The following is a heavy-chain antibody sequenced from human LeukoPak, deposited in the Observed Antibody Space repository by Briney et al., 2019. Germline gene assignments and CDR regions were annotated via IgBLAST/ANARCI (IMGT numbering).Heavy chain of an antibody. CDR1: GFTFSSYA. D-gene: IGHD2-15*01. Sequence: PGGSLRLSRAASGFTFSSYAMSWVRQAPGKGLEWVSAISGSGGSTYYADSVKGRFTISRDNSKNTLYLQMNSLRAEDTAVYYCAKCLYCSGGSCYGVVAFDIWGQGTMVTVSS. J-gene: IGHJ3*02. CDR3: AKCLYCSGGSCYGVVAFDI. V-gene: IGHV3-23*01. CDR2: ISGSGGST.